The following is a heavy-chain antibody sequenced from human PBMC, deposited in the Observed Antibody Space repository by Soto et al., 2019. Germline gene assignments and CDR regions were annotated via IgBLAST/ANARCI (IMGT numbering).Heavy chain of an antibody. Sequence: SETLSLTCAVYGGSFSGDYWSWIRQPPGKGLEWIGEINHSGSTNYNPSLKSRVTISVDTSKNQFSLKLSSVTAADTAVYYCARGPAGYCSSTSCYYYYYYMDGWGKGTTVTVSS. J-gene: IGHJ6*03. CDR3: ARGPAGYCSSTSCYYYYYYMDG. V-gene: IGHV4-34*01. CDR1: GGSFSGDY. CDR2: INHSGST. D-gene: IGHD2-2*01.